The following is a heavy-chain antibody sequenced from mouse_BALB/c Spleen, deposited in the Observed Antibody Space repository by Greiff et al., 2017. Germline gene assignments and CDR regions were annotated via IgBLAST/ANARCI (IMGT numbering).Heavy chain of an antibody. CDR2: ISDGGSYT. Sequence: EVKLQESGGGLVKPGGSLKLSCAASGFTFSDYYMYWVRQTPEKRLEWVATISDGGSYTYYPDSVKGRFTISRDNAKNNLYLQMSSLKSEDTAMYYCARGDRYDEGYYAMDYWGQGTSVTVSS. J-gene: IGHJ4*01. D-gene: IGHD2-14*01. CDR1: GFTFSDYY. CDR3: ARGDRYDEGYYAMDY. V-gene: IGHV5-4*02.